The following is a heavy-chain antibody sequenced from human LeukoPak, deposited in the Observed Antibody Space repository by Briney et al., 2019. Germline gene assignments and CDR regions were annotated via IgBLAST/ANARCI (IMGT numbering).Heavy chain of an antibody. CDR3: ARHRAYSYSSPFDI. D-gene: IGHD2-15*01. Sequence: SSETLSLTCTVSGGSISSRSYYWGWIRQPPGKGLEWIVSMYYSGNTYYNPSLKSRVTISVDTSKNQFSLKLSSVTAADTAVYYCARHRAYSYSSPFDIWGQGTMVTVSS. J-gene: IGHJ3*02. V-gene: IGHV4-39*01. CDR2: MYYSGNT. CDR1: GGSISSRSYY.